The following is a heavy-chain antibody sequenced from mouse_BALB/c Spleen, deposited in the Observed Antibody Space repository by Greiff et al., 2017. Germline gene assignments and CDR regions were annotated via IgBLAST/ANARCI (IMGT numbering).Heavy chain of an antibody. CDR2: ISSGSSTI. CDR3: ARDGGYGSYGGAMDY. D-gene: IGHD2-1*01. J-gene: IGHJ4*01. CDR1: GFTFSSFG. Sequence: EVKLMESGGGLVQPGGSRKLSCAASGFTFSSFGMHWVRQAPEKGLEWVAYISSGSSTIYYADTVKGRFTISRDNPKNTLFLQMTSLKSEDTAMYYCARDGGYGSYGGAMDYWGQGTSVTVSS. V-gene: IGHV5-17*02.